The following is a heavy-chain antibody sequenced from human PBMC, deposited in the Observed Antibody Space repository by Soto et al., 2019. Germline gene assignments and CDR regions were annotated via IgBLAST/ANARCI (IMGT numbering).Heavy chain of an antibody. CDR3: VSQRTSVLTQAYFDY. J-gene: IGHJ4*02. D-gene: IGHD2-8*01. V-gene: IGHV4-39*01. Sequence: SETLSLTCTVSGGSVSNSNYYWGWIRQSPGKGLEWIGSVYYRGRSYSKSSVKSRVTISVDTSKNQFSLNPNSVTASDTAVYYCVSQRTSVLTQAYFDYWGPGALVTVSS. CDR2: VYYRGRS. CDR1: GGSVSNSNYY.